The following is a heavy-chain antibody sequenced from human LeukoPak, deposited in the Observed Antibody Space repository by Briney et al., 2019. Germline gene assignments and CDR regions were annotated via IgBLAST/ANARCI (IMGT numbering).Heavy chain of an antibody. J-gene: IGHJ4*02. CDR2: ITPMFGTS. V-gene: IGHV1-69*13. Sequence: SVKVSCKASGGTFSSYDFSWVRQAPGQGLEWMGGITPMFGTSKHAQKFQGRVTITAVESLRTVYMELSSLRSEDAAVYYCARGWLADTTVVTPYNYWGQGTLVTVSS. D-gene: IGHD4-23*01. CDR1: GGTFSSYD. CDR3: ARGWLADTTVVTPYNY.